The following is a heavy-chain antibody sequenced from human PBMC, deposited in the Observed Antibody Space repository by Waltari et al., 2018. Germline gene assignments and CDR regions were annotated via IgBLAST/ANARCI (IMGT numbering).Heavy chain of an antibody. D-gene: IGHD2-2*01. CDR1: GGSFSGYY. CDR2: INHSGST. Sequence: QVQLQQWGAGLLKPSETLSLTCAVYGGSFSGYYWSWIRQPPGKGLEWIGEINHSGSTNNNPSRKSRVTISVDTSKNQFSLKLSSVTAADTAVYYCARDRGRVPAATRHYYYYGMDVWGQGTTVTVSS. CDR3: ARDRGRVPAATRHYYYYGMDV. J-gene: IGHJ6*02. V-gene: IGHV4-34*01.